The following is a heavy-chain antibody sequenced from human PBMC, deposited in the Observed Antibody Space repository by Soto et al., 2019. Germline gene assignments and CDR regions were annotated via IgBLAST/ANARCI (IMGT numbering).Heavy chain of an antibody. Sequence: QVQLLQSDPGLMKPSETLSLTCTVSGGSISLERFYWTWVRQAPGNGLEWIGYAFHTGTTKYNPALGGLATISVDTSRNQFSLELPSLTAADPAICFCAREFPDAHINYFDFWGQGILVPVPS. CDR1: GGSISLERFY. J-gene: IGHJ4*02. D-gene: IGHD2-2*01. CDR3: AREFPDAHINYFDF. V-gene: IGHV4-61*01. CDR2: AFHTGTT.